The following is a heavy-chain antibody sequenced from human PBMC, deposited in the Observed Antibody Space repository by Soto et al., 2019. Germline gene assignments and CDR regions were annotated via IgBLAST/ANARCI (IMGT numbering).Heavy chain of an antibody. D-gene: IGHD6-13*01. CDR1: GFTFSSYG. J-gene: IGHJ4*02. CDR3: ARDSHRNSSWYFDY. Sequence: QVQLVESGGGVVRPGRSLRLSCAASGFTFSSYGMHWVRQAPGKGLEWVAVIWYDGSNKYYADSVKGRFTISRDNSKNTLYLQMNSLRAEDTAVYYCARDSHRNSSWYFDYWGQGTLVTVSS. V-gene: IGHV3-33*01. CDR2: IWYDGSNK.